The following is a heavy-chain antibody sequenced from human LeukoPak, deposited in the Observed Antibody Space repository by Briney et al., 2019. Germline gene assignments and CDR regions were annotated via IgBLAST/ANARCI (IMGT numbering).Heavy chain of an antibody. CDR1: GFTFSSYG. J-gene: IGHJ4*02. CDR3: ARQMATVYYFDY. D-gene: IGHD5-24*01. CDR2: IRYDGSSE. V-gene: IGHV3-33*01. Sequence: GRSLRLSCAASGFTFSSYGMHWVRQAPGKGLEWVAGIRYDGSSEYYADSVKGRFTISRDNSKNTLYLQMNSLRAEDTAVYYCARQMATVYYFDYWGQGTLVTVSS.